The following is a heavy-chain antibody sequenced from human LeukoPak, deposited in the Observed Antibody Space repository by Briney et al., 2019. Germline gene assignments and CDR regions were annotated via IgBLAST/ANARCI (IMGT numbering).Heavy chain of an antibody. V-gene: IGHV4-30-4*01. J-gene: IGHJ4*02. D-gene: IGHD1-26*01. CDR1: GGSISSGDYY. Sequence: SETLSLTCTVSGGSISSGDYYWSWIRQPPGKGLEWIGYIYYSGNTYYNPSLKSRVSISVDTSKNQFSLKLSSLTAADTAVYYCASPMWELLAPIAYWGQGTLVTVSS. CDR2: IYYSGNT. CDR3: ASPMWELLAPIAY.